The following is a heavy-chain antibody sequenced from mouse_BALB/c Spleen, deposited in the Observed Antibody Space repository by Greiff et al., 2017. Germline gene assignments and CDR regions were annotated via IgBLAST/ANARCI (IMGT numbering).Heavy chain of an antibody. CDR2: ISDGGSYT. V-gene: IGHV5-4*02. Sequence: EVQRVESGGGLVKPGGSLKLSCAASGFTFSDYYMYWVRQTPEKRLEWVATISDGGSYTYYPDSVKGRFTISRDNAKNNLYLQMSSLKSEDTAMYYCARDRGRPYYYAMDDWGQGTSVTVSS. D-gene: IGHD1-1*01. J-gene: IGHJ4*01. CDR1: GFTFSDYY. CDR3: ARDRGRPYYYAMDD.